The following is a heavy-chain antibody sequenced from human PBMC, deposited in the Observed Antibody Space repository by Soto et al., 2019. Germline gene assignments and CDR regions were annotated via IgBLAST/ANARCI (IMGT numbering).Heavy chain of an antibody. CDR2: INPSSGNT. V-gene: IGHV1-8*01. CDR1: GYSFTRHD. Sequence: QVQLVQSGAEVKKPGASVKVSCKASGYSFTRHDINWVRQAPGQGLEWMGWINPSSGNTGYAQRFLGRLTMTTDTSTSAGYRELRGVKSEDTAIYYCAGEGIVVSGGIVFYGMDVWGQGTTVTVPS. CDR3: AGEGIVVSGGIVFYGMDV. D-gene: IGHD2-21*01. J-gene: IGHJ6*02.